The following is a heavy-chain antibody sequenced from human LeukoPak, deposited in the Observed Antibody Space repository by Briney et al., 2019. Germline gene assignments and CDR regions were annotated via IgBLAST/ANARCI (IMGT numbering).Heavy chain of an antibody. V-gene: IGHV3-30*02. CDR3: ALVTVTTSRNFDY. CDR2: IRYDGSNK. CDR1: GFTFSSYG. J-gene: IGHJ4*02. Sequence: WGSLRLSCAASGFTFSSYGMHWVRQAPGKGLEWVAFIRYDGSNKYYADSVKGRFTISRDNSKNTLYLQMNSLRAEDTAVYYCALVTVTTSRNFDYWGQGTLVTVSS. D-gene: IGHD4-17*01.